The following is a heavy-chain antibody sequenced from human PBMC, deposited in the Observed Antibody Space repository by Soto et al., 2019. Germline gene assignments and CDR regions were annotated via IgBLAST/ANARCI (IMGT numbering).Heavy chain of an antibody. CDR1: GGGNLRDYR. D-gene: IGHD2-21*02. CDR2: IIPKLGSA. V-gene: IGHV1-69*01. Sequence: QVQLVQSGAEVKKPGSSVQVSCKASGGGNLRDYRTTWVRQAPGQGLEWMGGIIPKLGSANYAQNFQGRVTITADESTSTVYMELRSLRSEDTAVYYCARGGGGDNFGAVYWGQGTPVTVSS. J-gene: IGHJ4*02. CDR3: ARGGGGDNFGAVY.